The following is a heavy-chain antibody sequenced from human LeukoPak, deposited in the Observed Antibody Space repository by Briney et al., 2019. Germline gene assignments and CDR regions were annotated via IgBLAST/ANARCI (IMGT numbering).Heavy chain of an antibody. J-gene: IGHJ5*02. V-gene: IGHV1-69*13. D-gene: IGHD2-2*02. Sequence: EAPVKVSCKASGGTFSSYAISWVRQAPGQGLEWMGGIIPIFGTANYAQKFQGRVTITADESTSTAYMELSSLRSEDTAVYYCAREALDEIVVVPAAIMGNWFDPWGQGTLVTVSS. CDR3: AREALDEIVVVPAAIMGNWFDP. CDR1: GGTFSSYA. CDR2: IIPIFGTA.